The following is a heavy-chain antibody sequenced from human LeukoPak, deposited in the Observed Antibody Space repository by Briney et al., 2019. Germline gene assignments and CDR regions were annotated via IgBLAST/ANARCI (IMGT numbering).Heavy chain of an antibody. CDR2: INPDRGVT. J-gene: IGHJ5*02. Sequence: APVKVSCKASRHTFTVYHVHWVRQAPGQGLEWMGWINPDRGVTNYAQNLQARVTMTRDTSISTVFLDLSSLRSDDTAVYYCALVTSGNWWFDPWGQGTLVTVSS. D-gene: IGHD2-21*02. V-gene: IGHV1-2*02. CDR3: ALVTSGNWWFDP. CDR1: RHTFTVYH.